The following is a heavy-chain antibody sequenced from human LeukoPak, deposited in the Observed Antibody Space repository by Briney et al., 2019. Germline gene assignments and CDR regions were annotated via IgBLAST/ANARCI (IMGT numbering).Heavy chain of an antibody. Sequence: GGSLRLSCAGSGFTIGSYWMSWVRQAPGKGLEWVANIRQDGSEKYYVDSVKGRLTISRDNAKNSLYLQTNSLRAEDTGIYYCARAGYYGDDAFDLWGQGTMVTVSS. D-gene: IGHD2/OR15-2a*01. J-gene: IGHJ3*01. CDR2: IRQDGSEK. CDR1: GFTIGSYW. CDR3: ARAGYYGDDAFDL. V-gene: IGHV3-7*01.